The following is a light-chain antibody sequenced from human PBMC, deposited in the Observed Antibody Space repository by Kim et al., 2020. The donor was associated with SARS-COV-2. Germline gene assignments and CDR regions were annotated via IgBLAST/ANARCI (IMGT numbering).Light chain of an antibody. Sequence: SFAPRERASLSCRASQSVSSMYLAWYQHEPGQAPRLLVYGASSRATGSPDRFSGSGSGTDFTLTISRLEPEDFAVYYCQHYGSSYTFGQGTKLEI. J-gene: IGKJ2*01. CDR2: GAS. CDR3: QHYGSSYT. CDR1: QSVSSMY. V-gene: IGKV3-20*01.